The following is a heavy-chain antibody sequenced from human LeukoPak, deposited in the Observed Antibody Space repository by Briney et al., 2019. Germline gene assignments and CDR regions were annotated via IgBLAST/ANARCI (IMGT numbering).Heavy chain of an antibody. CDR1: GFTFSGSS. D-gene: IGHD5-18*01. Sequence: GGSLRLSCAASGFTFSGSSIHWVRQASGKGLEWVGRIRSKANSYATAYAASVAGRFTISRDDSQNTAYLQMNSLKTEDAAVYYCSRYVDTPLDYWGQGALVTVSS. CDR2: IRSKANSYAT. J-gene: IGHJ4*02. CDR3: SRYVDTPLDY. V-gene: IGHV3-73*01.